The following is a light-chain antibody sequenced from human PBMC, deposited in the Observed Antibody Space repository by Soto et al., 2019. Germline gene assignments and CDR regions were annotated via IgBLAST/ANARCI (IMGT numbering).Light chain of an antibody. CDR3: QQYYSTPWT. CDR1: QSVFSNSNNKKY. J-gene: IGKJ1*01. CDR2: WAS. Sequence: DIVMTQSADSLAVSLGERATINCKSSQSVFSNSNNKKYLAWYQQKPGQPPKLLIHWASIQSSGVPDRFSGSGSGTDFTLTINSLQAEDVAVYYCQQYYSTPWTFGQGTKVEIK. V-gene: IGKV4-1*01.